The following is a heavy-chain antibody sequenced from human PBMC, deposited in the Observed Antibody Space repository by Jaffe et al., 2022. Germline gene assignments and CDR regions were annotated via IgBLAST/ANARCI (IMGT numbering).Heavy chain of an antibody. CDR2: IYTSGST. V-gene: IGHV4-61*02. CDR1: GGSISSGSYY. J-gene: IGHJ5*02. D-gene: IGHD3-22*01. CDR3: ARDGYYYDSSVS. Sequence: QVQLQESGPGLVKPSQTLSLTCTVSGGSISSGSYYWSWIRQPAGKGLEWIGRIYTSGSTNYNPSLKSRVTISVDTSKNQFSLKLSSVTAADTAVYYCARDGYYYDSSVSWGQGTLVTVSS.